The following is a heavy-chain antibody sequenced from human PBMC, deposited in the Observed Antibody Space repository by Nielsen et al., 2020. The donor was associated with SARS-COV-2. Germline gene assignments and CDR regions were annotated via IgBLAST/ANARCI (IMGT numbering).Heavy chain of an antibody. CDR2: IDWDDDK. CDR1: GGSVSSDYW. V-gene: IGHV2-70*11. D-gene: IGHD2/OR15-2a*01. CDR3: ARNTAFFYYLDV. Sequence: TLSLTCTVSGGSVSSDYWSWIRQSPGKALEWLARIDWDDDKYYNTSLRTRLTISKDTSKNQVVLTMTNMDPVDTATYYCARNTAFFYYLDVWGKGTTVTVSS. J-gene: IGHJ6*03.